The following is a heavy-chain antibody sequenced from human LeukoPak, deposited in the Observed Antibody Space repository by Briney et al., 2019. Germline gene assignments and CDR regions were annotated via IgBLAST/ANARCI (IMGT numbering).Heavy chain of an antibody. J-gene: IGHJ1*01. Sequence: GASVKVSCKASGGTFSSYAISWVRQATGQGLEWMGWMNPNSGNTGYAQKFQGRVTMTRNTSISTAYMELSSLRSEDTAVYYCARAPGDYVEYFQHWGQGTLVTVSS. CDR1: GGTFSSYA. CDR2: MNPNSGNT. CDR3: ARAPGDYVEYFQH. D-gene: IGHD4-17*01. V-gene: IGHV1-8*02.